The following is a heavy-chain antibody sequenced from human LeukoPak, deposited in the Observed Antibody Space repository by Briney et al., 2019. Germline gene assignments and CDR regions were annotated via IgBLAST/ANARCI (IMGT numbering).Heavy chain of an antibody. CDR2: ISSSSSYI. CDR1: GFTFSSYS. D-gene: IGHD6-13*01. V-gene: IGHV3-21*01. J-gene: IGHJ4*02. Sequence: GGSLRLSCAASGFTFSSYSMNWVRQAPGKGLEWVSSISSSSSYIYYADSVKGRFTISRDNAKNSLYLQMNSLRAEDTAVYYCAGFGGSAAGGVLVRDYWGQGTLVTVSS. CDR3: AGFGGSAAGGVLVRDY.